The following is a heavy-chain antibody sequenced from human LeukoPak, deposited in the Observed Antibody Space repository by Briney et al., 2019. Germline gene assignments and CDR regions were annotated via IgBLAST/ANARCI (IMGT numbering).Heavy chain of an antibody. V-gene: IGHV6-1*01. D-gene: IGHD3-10*01. J-gene: IGHJ4*02. CDR3: ARNYYGSGSYYNSFDY. Sequence: SQTLSLIYAISGDSVSSNSAAWSWNRQSPSRGLEWLGRTYYNSKWYTDYALSVKSRITINPDTSKNQFSLQLNSVTPEDTAVYYCARNYYGSGSYYNSFDYWGEGILVTVSS. CDR2: TYYNSKWYT. CDR1: GDSVSSNSAA.